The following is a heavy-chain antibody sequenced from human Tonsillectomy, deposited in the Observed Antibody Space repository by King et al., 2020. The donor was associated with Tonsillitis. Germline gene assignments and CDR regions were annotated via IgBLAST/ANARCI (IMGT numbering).Heavy chain of an antibody. CDR2: ISSSSSYT. CDR1: GFTFGDYY. Sequence: VQLVESGGGLVKPGGSLRLSCAASGFTFGDYYMSWIRQAPGKGLECVSYISSSSSYTKYADSVKGRFTISRDNAKNSLYLQMNSLRAEDTALYYCASRMATQDYFDYWGQGPLVTVSS. CDR3: ASRMATQDYFDY. D-gene: IGHD5-24*01. J-gene: IGHJ4*02. V-gene: IGHV3-11*06.